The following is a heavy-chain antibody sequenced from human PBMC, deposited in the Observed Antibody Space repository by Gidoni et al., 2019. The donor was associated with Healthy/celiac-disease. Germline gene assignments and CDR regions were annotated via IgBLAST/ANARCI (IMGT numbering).Heavy chain of an antibody. CDR1: GFTFSSYW. CDR2: INSDGSST. D-gene: IGHD5-12*01. J-gene: IGHJ6*02. V-gene: IGHV3-74*01. CDR3: ARVDSGYDLYYYYYYGMDV. Sequence: EVQLVESGGGLVQPGGSLRLSCAASGFTFSSYWMHWVRQAPGKGLVWVSRINSDGSSTSYADSVKGRFTISRDNAKNTLYLQMNSLRAEDTAVYYCARVDSGYDLYYYYYYGMDVWGQGTTVTVSS.